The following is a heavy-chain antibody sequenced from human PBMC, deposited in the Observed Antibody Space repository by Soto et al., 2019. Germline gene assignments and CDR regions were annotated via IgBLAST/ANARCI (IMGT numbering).Heavy chain of an antibody. J-gene: IGHJ1*01. D-gene: IGHD2-2*01. V-gene: IGHV4-34*01. CDR3: ARGVQANCSSTSCYSYAEYFQH. CDR2: INHSGST. Sequence: PSETLSLTCAVYGGSFSGYYWSWIRQPPGKGLEWIGEINHSGSTNYNPSLKSRVTISVDTSKNQFSLKLSSVTAADTAVYYCARGVQANCSSTSCYSYAEYFQHWGQGTLVTVS. CDR1: GGSFSGYY.